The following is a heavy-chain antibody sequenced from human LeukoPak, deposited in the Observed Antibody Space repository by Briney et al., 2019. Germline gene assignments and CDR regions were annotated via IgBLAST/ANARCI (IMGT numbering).Heavy chain of an antibody. D-gene: IGHD2-2*01. Sequence: SETLSLTCAVYGGSFSGYYWSWICQPPGKGLEWIGEINHSGSTNYNPSLKSRVTISVDTSKNQFSLKLSSVTAADTAVYYCARLTDIVVVPAFDPWGQGTLVTVSS. V-gene: IGHV4-34*01. CDR1: GGSFSGYY. CDR2: INHSGST. J-gene: IGHJ5*02. CDR3: ARLTDIVVVPAFDP.